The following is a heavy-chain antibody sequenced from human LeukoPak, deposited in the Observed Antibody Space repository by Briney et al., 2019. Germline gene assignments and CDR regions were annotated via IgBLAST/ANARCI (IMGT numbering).Heavy chain of an antibody. CDR3: VRDASGSFDY. V-gene: IGHV3-30*04. CDR2: TSYDGTTK. D-gene: IGHD7-27*01. J-gene: IGHJ4*02. Sequence: GRSLRLSCAASGFTFSRYAFHWVRQAPGKGLDWVAFTSYDGTTKYYAESVKGRFTISRDTSMNTVYLQMNSLRTEVAAVYYCVRDASGSFDYWGQGTLVTVSS. CDR1: GFTFSRYA.